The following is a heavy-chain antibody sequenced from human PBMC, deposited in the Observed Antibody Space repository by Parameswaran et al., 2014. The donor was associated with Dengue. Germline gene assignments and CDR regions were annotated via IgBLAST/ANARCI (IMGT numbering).Heavy chain of an antibody. Sequence: RWIRQPPGKALEWLALIYWDDDYRYNPSLETRLTITKDTSKRQVVLNMTNMDPVDTATYFCAHSSLYQLYLAPGWFDPWGQGTLVTVSS. CDR3: AHSSLYQLYLAPGWFDP. V-gene: IGHV2-5*08. D-gene: IGHD2-2*01. J-gene: IGHJ5*02. CDR2: IYWDDDY.